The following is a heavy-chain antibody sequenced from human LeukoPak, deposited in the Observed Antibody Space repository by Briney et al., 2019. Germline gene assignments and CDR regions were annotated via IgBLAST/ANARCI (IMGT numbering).Heavy chain of an antibody. D-gene: IGHD4-17*01. CDR3: ARGLGTTVTSYYYYYYYMDV. V-gene: IGHV1-2*06. CDR1: GYTFTGYY. Sequence: ASVKVSCKASGYTFTGYYMHWVRQAPGQGLEWMGRINPNSGGTNYAQKFQGRVTMTRDTSISTAYMELSSLRSEDTAAYYCARGLGTTVTSYYYYYYYMDVWGKGTTVTVSS. J-gene: IGHJ6*03. CDR2: INPNSGGT.